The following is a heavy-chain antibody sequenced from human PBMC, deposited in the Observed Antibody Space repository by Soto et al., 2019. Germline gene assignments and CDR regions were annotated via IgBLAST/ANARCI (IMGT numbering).Heavy chain of an antibody. CDR3: ARAYGYVAAPPTGYYYYGMDV. Sequence: PSETLSLTCTVSGGSISSYYWSWIRQPQGKGLEWIGYIYYSGSTNYNPALKSRVTISVGTSKNQFSLKLSSVTAADTAVYYCARAYGYVAAPPTGYYYYGMDVWGQGTTVTVSS. CDR2: IYYSGST. V-gene: IGHV4-59*01. D-gene: IGHD6-6*01. CDR1: GGSISSYY. J-gene: IGHJ6*02.